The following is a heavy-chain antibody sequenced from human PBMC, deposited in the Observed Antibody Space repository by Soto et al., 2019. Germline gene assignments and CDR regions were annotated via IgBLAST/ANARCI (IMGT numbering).Heavy chain of an antibody. CDR1: GFTFSSYG. Sequence: QVQLVESGGGVVQPGRSLRLSCAASGFTFSSYGMHWVRQAPGKGLEWVAVISYDGSNKYYADSVKGRFTISRDNSKNTLYMLLSRLRAEDTAVYYCAKDYYHDSRGYSYYFDYWGQGTLVTVSS. J-gene: IGHJ4*02. V-gene: IGHV3-30*18. D-gene: IGHD3-22*01. CDR3: AKDYYHDSRGYSYYFDY. CDR2: ISYDGSNK.